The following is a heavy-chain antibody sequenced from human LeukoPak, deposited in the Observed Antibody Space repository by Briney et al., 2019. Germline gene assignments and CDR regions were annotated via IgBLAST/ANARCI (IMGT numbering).Heavy chain of an antibody. D-gene: IGHD6-25*01. CDR3: TTAAYSGYEVDY. J-gene: IGHJ4*02. CDR2: VKSSADGGTT. V-gene: IGHV3-15*05. Sequence: GGSLRLSCAASGFTVSSNYMSWVRQAPGKGLEWVARVKSSADGGTTNYAAPVKDRFAISRDDSKKTLHLQMNSLKIEDTAVYYCTTAAYSGYEVDYWGRGTLVTVSS. CDR1: GFTVSSNY.